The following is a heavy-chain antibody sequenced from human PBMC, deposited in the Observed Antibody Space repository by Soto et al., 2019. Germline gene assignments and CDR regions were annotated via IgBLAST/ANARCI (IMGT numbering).Heavy chain of an antibody. CDR3: AKDRGADNYHYDYGMDV. CDR1: GFTFDDYA. CDR2: ISWDGGST. Sequence: GGSLRLSCAASGFTFDDYAMHLVRQSPGKGLEWVSLISWDGGSTYYADSVKGRFTISRDNSKNSLYLQMNSLRAEDTALYYCAKDRGADNYHYDYGMDVWGQGTTVTVSS. D-gene: IGHD1-26*01. J-gene: IGHJ6*02. V-gene: IGHV3-43D*04.